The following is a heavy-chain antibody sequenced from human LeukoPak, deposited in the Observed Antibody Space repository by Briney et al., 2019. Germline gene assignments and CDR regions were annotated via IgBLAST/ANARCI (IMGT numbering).Heavy chain of an antibody. V-gene: IGHV3-30*02. CDR2: IMYDGSNK. D-gene: IGHD4-17*01. CDR1: GFMFDGYG. Sequence: RSGGSLRLSCAASGFMFDGYGMHWVRQAPGKGLEWVAIIMYDGSNKYYADSVKGRFTISRDNSKNIVYLQMNSLRGEDTAVYYCANLSDDYGDGVAFDIWGQGTMVTVSS. J-gene: IGHJ3*02. CDR3: ANLSDDYGDGVAFDI.